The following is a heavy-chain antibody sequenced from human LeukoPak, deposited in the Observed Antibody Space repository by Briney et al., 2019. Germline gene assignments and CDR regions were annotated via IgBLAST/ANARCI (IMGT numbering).Heavy chain of an antibody. CDR3: ARHHPGQSGSFDI. D-gene: IGHD3-10*01. J-gene: IGHJ3*02. V-gene: IGHV4-59*08. CDR2: IDYTGST. Sequence: SETLSLTCAVSGGSISSYFWSWIRQPPGTGLEWIGYIDYTGSTNYNPSLESRLTISIDTSENQFSLKLTSVTAADTAVYYCARHHPGQSGSFDIWGQGTMVTVSS. CDR1: GGSISSYF.